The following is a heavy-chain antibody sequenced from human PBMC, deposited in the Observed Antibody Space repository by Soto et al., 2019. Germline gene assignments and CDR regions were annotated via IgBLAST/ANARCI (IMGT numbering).Heavy chain of an antibody. J-gene: IGHJ6*02. Sequence: GASVKVSCKASGGTFSSYAISWVRQAPGRGLEWMGGIIPIFGTANYAQKFQGRVTITADESTSTAYMELSSLRSEDTAVYYCAREWGVYGDYLSYYYYGMDVWGQGTTVTVSS. D-gene: IGHD4-17*01. CDR3: AREWGVYGDYLSYYYYGMDV. CDR1: GGTFSSYA. V-gene: IGHV1-69*13. CDR2: IIPIFGTA.